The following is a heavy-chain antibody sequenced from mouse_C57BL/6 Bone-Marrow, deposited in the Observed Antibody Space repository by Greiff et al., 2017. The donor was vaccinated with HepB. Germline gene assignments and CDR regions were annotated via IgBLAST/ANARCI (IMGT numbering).Heavy chain of an antibody. D-gene: IGHD2-3*01. Sequence: EVQRVESGAELVRPGSSVKMSCKTSGYTFTSYGINWVKQRPGQGLEWIGYIYIGNGYTEYNEKFKGKATLTSDTSSSTAYMQLSSLTSEDSAIYFCARSDYDGYYGGAMDYWGQGTSVTVSS. CDR3: ARSDYDGYYGGAMDY. CDR2: IYIGNGYT. CDR1: GYTFTSYG. J-gene: IGHJ4*01. V-gene: IGHV1-58*01.